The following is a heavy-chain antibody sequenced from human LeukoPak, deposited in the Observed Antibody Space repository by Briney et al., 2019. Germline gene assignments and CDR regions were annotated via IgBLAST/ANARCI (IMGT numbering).Heavy chain of an antibody. Sequence: PSETLSLTCTVSGGSISSGGYYWSWIRQHPGKGLEWIGYIYYSGSTYYNPSLKSRVTISVDTSKNQFSLKLSSVTAADTAVYYCARRGYSYVYGGFGGVNWFDPWGQGTLVTVSS. CDR3: ARRGYSYVYGGFGGVNWFDP. J-gene: IGHJ5*02. CDR2: IYYSGST. V-gene: IGHV4-31*03. CDR1: GGSISSGGYY. D-gene: IGHD5-18*01.